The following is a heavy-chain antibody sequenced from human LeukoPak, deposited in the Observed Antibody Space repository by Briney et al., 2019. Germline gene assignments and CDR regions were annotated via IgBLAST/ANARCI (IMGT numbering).Heavy chain of an antibody. J-gene: IGHJ4*02. V-gene: IGHV3-49*03. Sequence: GGSLRLSCTASGFTFGDYAMSWFRQAPGKGLEWVGFIRSKAYGGTTEYAASVEGRFTISRDDSKSIAYLQMNSLKTEDTAVYYCTRDGPIAAADYWGQGTLVTVSS. CDR1: GFTFGDYA. D-gene: IGHD6-13*01. CDR2: IRSKAYGGTT. CDR3: TRDGPIAAADY.